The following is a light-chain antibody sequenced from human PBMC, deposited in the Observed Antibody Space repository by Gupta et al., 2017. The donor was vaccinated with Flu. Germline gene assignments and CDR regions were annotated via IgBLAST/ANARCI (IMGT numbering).Light chain of an antibody. CDR3: ASCDDSLNGQV. V-gene: IGLV1-44*01. Sequence: GSRNNTTMNNVSRYQRFPGTAPKLLIYSDNRRPSGVPDGFFGAKCGTSASLASSGLQAEDEADYSCASCDDSLNGQVFGGGTKLTVL. CDR1: RNNTTMNN. J-gene: IGLJ3*02. CDR2: SDN.